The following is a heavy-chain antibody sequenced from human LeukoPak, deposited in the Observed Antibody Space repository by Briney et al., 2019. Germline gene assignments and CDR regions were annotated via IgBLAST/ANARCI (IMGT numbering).Heavy chain of an antibody. CDR3: AHRRGGYNWNHGDFDY. D-gene: IGHD1-14*01. J-gene: IGHJ4*02. V-gene: IGHV2-5*02. CDR2: FYWDDDK. CDR1: GFSLSPSGLG. Sequence: SGPTLVNPIETLTLTATFSGFSLSPSGLGLGWIRQPPGKALECLAPFYWDDDKRYSPSLKSRLTITKVTSTNQVVLAMTNMDPVDTGTYYCAHRRGGYNWNHGDFDYWGQGTLVTVSS.